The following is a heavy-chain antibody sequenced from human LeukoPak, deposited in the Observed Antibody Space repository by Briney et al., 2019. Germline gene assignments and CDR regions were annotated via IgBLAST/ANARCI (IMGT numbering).Heavy chain of an antibody. CDR2: IYYSGST. CDR1: GGSISSSSYY. Sequence: SETVSLTCTVSGGSISSSSYYWGWIRQPPGKGLEWIGSIYYSGSTYYNPSLKSRVTISVDTSKNQFSLKLSSVTAADTAVYYCARASFSRRNSQFDYWGQGTLVTVSS. CDR3: ARASFSRRNSQFDY. V-gene: IGHV4-39*01. D-gene: IGHD1-14*01. J-gene: IGHJ4*02.